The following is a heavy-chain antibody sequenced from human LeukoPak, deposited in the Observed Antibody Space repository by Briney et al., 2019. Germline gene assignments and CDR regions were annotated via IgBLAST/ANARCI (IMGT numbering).Heavy chain of an antibody. D-gene: IGHD3-10*01. J-gene: IGHJ6*02. CDR2: ISSSSSYI. CDR3: ASELLWFGELNYYGMDV. V-gene: IGHV3-21*01. CDR1: GFTFSSYS. Sequence: GGSLRLSCAASGFTFSSYSMNWVRQAPGKGLEGVSSISSSSSYIYYADSVKGRFTISRDNAKNSLYLQMNSLRAEDTAVYYCASELLWFGELNYYGMDVWGQGTTVTVSS.